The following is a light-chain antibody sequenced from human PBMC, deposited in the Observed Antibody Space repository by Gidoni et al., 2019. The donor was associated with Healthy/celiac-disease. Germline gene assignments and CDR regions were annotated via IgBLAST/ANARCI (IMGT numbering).Light chain of an antibody. Sequence: DIQMTQSPSSLSASVGDRVTITCQASQDIINYLNWYQQKPCKAPKLLIYDASNLETRVPSRFSGSGSVTDFTFPISSLQPEDLATYYCQQYDNRPPLTFGGGTKVEIK. CDR1: QDIINY. CDR3: QQYDNRPPLT. J-gene: IGKJ4*01. V-gene: IGKV1-33*01. CDR2: DAS.